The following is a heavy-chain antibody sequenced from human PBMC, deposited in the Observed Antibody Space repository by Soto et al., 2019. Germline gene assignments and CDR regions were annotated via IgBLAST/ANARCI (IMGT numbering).Heavy chain of an antibody. CDR1: GYSFSTYW. D-gene: IGHD3-10*01. V-gene: IGHV5-51*01. CDR2: IYPGDSDT. CDR3: ARLHGSVIPFDY. J-gene: IGHJ4*02. Sequence: ESLKISCKGSGYSFSTYWIGWVRQTPGKGLEWMGIIYPGDSDTRYSPSFQGQVTISADKSISTAYLQWSSLKASDTAMYYCARLHGSVIPFDYWGQGTLVTVSS.